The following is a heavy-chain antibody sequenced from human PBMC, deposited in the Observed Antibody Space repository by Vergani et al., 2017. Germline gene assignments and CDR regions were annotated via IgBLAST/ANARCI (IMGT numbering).Heavy chain of an antibody. CDR3: ARGDYGILTGYRY. CDR2: INPSGGHT. V-gene: IGHV1-46*03. Sequence: VQVVQSGAAVKKSGASGKVSCKTSGYTFSNYYMPWVRQAPGQGLEWMGIINPSGGHTNYAQKFQGRVTMTRDTSTSTVYMELSSLRSEDTAIYYCARGDYGILTGYRYWGQGTLVTVSA. CDR1: GYTFSNYY. J-gene: IGHJ4*02. D-gene: IGHD3-9*01.